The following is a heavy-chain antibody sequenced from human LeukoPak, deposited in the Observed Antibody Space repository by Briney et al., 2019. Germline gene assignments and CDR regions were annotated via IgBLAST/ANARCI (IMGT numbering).Heavy chain of an antibody. CDR1: GYTFTGYY. CDR3: ARDRGPAVASQFDP. V-gene: IGHV1-2*02. Sequence: GASVKVSCKASGYTFTGYYMHWVRQAPGQGLEWMGWINPNSGGTNYAQKFQGRVTMTRDTSISTAYMELSRLRSDDTAVYYCARDRGPAVASQFDPWGQGTLVTVSS. CDR2: INPNSGGT. J-gene: IGHJ5*02. D-gene: IGHD6-19*01.